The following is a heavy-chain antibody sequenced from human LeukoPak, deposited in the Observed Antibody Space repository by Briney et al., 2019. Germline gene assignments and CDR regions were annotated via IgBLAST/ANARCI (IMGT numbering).Heavy chain of an antibody. CDR3: ARQGSYYDFWSGYYTGGWFDP. CDR1: GGSFSGYY. CDR2: INHSGST. Sequence: SETLSLTCAVYGGSFSGYYWSWIRQPPGKGLEWIGEINHSGSTNYNPSLKSRVTISVDTSKNQFSLKLSSVTAADTAVYYCARQGSYYDFWSGYYTGGWFDPWGQGTLVTVSS. V-gene: IGHV4-34*01. J-gene: IGHJ5*02. D-gene: IGHD3-3*01.